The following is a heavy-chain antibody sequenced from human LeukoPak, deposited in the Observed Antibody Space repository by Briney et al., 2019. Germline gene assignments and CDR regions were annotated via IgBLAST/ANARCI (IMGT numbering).Heavy chain of an antibody. Sequence: PSETLSLTCTVSGGSISSYYWSWIRQPAGKGLEWIGRIYTSGSTNYNPSLKSRVTMSRDASKNQLSLNLNTVTAADTAVYYCARDAGFYAGIDPWGQGTLVTVSS. CDR2: IYTSGST. CDR3: ARDAGFYAGIDP. V-gene: IGHV4-4*07. D-gene: IGHD2/OR15-2a*01. J-gene: IGHJ5*02. CDR1: GGSISSYY.